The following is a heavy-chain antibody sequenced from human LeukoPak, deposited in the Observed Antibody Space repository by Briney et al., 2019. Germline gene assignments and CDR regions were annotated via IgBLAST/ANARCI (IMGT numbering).Heavy chain of an antibody. CDR3: ARDPPYCSGGSCYSESGWFDP. CDR2: ISGSGGST. D-gene: IGHD2-15*01. CDR1: GFTFSSYA. Sequence: PGGSLRLSCAASGFTFSSYAMSWVRQAPGKGLEWVSAISGSGGSTYYADSVKGRFTISRDNSKNTLYLQMNSLRAEDTAVYYCARDPPYCSGGSCYSESGWFDPWGQGTLVTVSS. V-gene: IGHV3-23*01. J-gene: IGHJ5*02.